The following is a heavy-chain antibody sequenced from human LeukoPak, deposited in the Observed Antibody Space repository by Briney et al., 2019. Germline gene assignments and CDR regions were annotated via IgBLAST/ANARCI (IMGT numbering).Heavy chain of an antibody. V-gene: IGHV3-74*01. CDR2: SNTDGSST. D-gene: IGHD4-11*01. Sequence: GGSLTLSCAASGFTFSRYWMHWVRQAPGKGLVWVSRSNTDGSSTNYADSVKGRFTISRDKSKSTLYLQMTSLRAEDTAVYYCASGYSDYYYFDTWGQGTLVTVSS. CDR1: GFTFSRYW. CDR3: ASGYSDYYYFDT. J-gene: IGHJ5*02.